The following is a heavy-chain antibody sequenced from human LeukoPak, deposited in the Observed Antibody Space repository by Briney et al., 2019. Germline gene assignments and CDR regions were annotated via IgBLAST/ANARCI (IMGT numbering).Heavy chain of an antibody. D-gene: IGHD2-2*01. Sequence: ASVKVSCKASGYTFTGYYMHWVRQAPGQGLEWMGWINPNSGGTNYAQKFQGRVTMTRDTSISTAYMELSRLRSDDTAAYYCATGVVPAAMFYFDYWGQGTLVTVSS. V-gene: IGHV1-2*02. J-gene: IGHJ4*02. CDR1: GYTFTGYY. CDR2: INPNSGGT. CDR3: ATGVVPAAMFYFDY.